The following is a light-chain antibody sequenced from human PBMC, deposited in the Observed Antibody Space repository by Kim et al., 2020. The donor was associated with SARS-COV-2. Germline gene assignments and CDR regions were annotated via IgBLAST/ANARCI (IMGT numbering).Light chain of an antibody. V-gene: IGLV2-14*03. CDR1: SSDVGGYNY. CDR3: SSYTSSNNV. J-gene: IGLJ2*01. CDR2: DVS. Sequence: PGQSLTISCTGTSSDVGGYNYVSWYQQHPGKTPKRMIYDVSNRPSGVSNLFSGSKSGNTASLTISGLQAEDEADYYCSSYTSSNNVFGGGTQLTVL.